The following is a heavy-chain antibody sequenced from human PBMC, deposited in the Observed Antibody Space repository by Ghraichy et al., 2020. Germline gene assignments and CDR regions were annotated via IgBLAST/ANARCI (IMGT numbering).Heavy chain of an antibody. V-gene: IGHV4-59*08. CDR1: GGSISSYY. D-gene: IGHD3-22*01. CDR3: ARQFEGEYYYDI. Sequence: SETLSLTCTVSGGSISSYYWSWIRQPPGKGLEWIGYIYYSGSTNYNPSLKSRVTISVDTSKNQFFLKLSSVTAADTAVYYCARQFEGEYYYDIWGQGTLVTVSS. J-gene: IGHJ1*01. CDR2: IYYSGST.